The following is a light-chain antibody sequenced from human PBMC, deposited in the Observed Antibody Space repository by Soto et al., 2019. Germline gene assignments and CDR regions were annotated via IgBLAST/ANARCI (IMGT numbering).Light chain of an antibody. Sequence: EIVLTQSPATLSLSPGERATLSCRASQSVSSSLAWYQQKPGQAPRLLIYDASNRATGIPARFSGSGSGTDFTLTINSLEPEDFAVYYCQQRSNWPPKYTFGQGTKLEI. CDR3: QQRSNWPPKYT. CDR1: QSVSSS. CDR2: DAS. V-gene: IGKV3-11*01. J-gene: IGKJ2*01.